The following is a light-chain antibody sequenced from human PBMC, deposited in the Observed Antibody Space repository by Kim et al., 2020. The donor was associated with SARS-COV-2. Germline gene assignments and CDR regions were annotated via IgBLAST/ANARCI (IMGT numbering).Light chain of an antibody. J-gene: IGKJ4*01. CDR2: AAS. CDR1: QSIRSY. V-gene: IGKV1-39*01. CDR3: QQSYSTPVT. Sequence: ASVGERVTITCRASQSIRSYLHWYQQKPGKAPKLLIYAASSLQSGVPSRFSGSGSGTDFTLTISSLQREDFTTYYCQQSYSTPVTFGGGTKVYIK.